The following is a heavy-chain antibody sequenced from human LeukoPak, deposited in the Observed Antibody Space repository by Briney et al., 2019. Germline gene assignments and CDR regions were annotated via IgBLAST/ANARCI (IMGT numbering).Heavy chain of an antibody. Sequence: ASVKVSCKVSGYTLTELSMHRVRQAPGKGLEWMGGSDPEDGETFYAQKFQGRVTMTEDTSTDTAYMELSSLRSEDTAVYYCATDYYYDSSGSYYTVDYWGQGTLVTVSS. J-gene: IGHJ4*02. V-gene: IGHV1-24*01. D-gene: IGHD3-22*01. CDR2: SDPEDGET. CDR1: GYTLTELS. CDR3: ATDYYYDSSGSYYTVDY.